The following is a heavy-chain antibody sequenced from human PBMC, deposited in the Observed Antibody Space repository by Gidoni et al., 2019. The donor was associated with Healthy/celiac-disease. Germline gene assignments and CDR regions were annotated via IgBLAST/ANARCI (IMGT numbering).Heavy chain of an antibody. CDR2: ISWNSGSI. CDR3: AKAGLWIYYGMDV. V-gene: IGHV3-9*01. J-gene: IGHJ6*02. D-gene: IGHD5-18*01. Sequence: EVQLVESGGGLVQPGRSLRLSCAASGFTFDDYAMHWVRQAPGKGLEWVSGISWNSGSIGYADSVKGRFTISRDNAKNSLYLQMNSLRAEDTALYYCAKAGLWIYYGMDVWGQGTTVTVSS. CDR1: GFTFDDYA.